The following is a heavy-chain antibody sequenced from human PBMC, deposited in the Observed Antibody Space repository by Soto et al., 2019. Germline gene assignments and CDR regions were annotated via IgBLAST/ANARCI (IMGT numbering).Heavy chain of an antibody. V-gene: IGHV4-31*03. CDR2: IYYSGST. J-gene: IGHJ4*01. CDR1: DGNIVSVGYY. D-gene: IGHD2-2*01. CDR3: ERYCSSPSCYGFHYFDY. Sequence: TYSVADGNIVSVGYYWSMISKHPGKGLEWIGYIYYSGSTYYHPSLKSRVTISVDTSKNQFLLKLSSVTAADTAVYYFERYCSSPSCYGFHYFDYWAQGTLVTVSS.